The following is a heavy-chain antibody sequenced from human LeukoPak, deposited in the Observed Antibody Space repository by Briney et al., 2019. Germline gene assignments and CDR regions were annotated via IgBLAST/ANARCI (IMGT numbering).Heavy chain of an antibody. V-gene: IGHV3-7*05. CDR3: ARCAGNSGYDIFDY. CDR2: IKQDGSEK. Sequence: PGGSLRLSCAVSGFTFSSYWMTWVRQAPGEGLEWVANIKQDGSEKNYVDSVKGRFTIARDDAKNSLYLQMNDLRAEDTAVYYCARCAGNSGYDIFDYWGQGVLVTVSS. J-gene: IGHJ4*02. D-gene: IGHD5-12*01. CDR1: GFTFSSYW.